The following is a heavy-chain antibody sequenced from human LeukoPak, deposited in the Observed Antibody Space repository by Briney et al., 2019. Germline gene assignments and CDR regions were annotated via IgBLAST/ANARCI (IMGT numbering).Heavy chain of an antibody. D-gene: IGHD1-7*01. CDR3: ARVGNWNYVFGYFDL. CDR1: GFTFSSYS. Sequence: PGGSLRLSCAASGFTFSSYSMNWVRQAPGKGLEWVSYISSSSSTIYYADSVKGRFTISRDNAKNSLYLQMNSLRDEDTAVYYCARVGNWNYVFGYFDLWGRGTLVTVSS. CDR2: ISSSSSTI. V-gene: IGHV3-48*02. J-gene: IGHJ2*01.